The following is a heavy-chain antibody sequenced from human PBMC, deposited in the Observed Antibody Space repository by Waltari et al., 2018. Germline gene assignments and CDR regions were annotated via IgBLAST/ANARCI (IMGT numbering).Heavy chain of an antibody. J-gene: IGHJ5*02. CDR1: GFTFSSYA. Sequence: EVQLLESGGGLVQPGGSLRLSCAASGFTFSSYAMSWVRQAPGKGLEWVSVIYSGGSTYYADSVKGRFTISRDNSKNTLYLQMNSLRAEDTAVYYCAKDFLPYSSPSDPWGQGTLVTVSS. D-gene: IGHD6-13*01. CDR3: AKDFLPYSSPSDP. CDR2: IYSGGST. V-gene: IGHV3-23*03.